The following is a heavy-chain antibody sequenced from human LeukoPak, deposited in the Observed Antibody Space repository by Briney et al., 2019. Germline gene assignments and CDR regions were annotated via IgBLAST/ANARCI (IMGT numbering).Heavy chain of an antibody. CDR3: ARGHCSSTSCYLGGYYYGMDV. Sequence: GGSLRLSCAASGFTFSSYAMHWVRQAPGKGLEWVAVISYDGSNKCYADSVKGRFTISRDNSKNTLYLQMNSLRAEDTAVYYCARGHCSSTSCYLGGYYYGMDVWGQGTTVTVSS. D-gene: IGHD2-2*01. J-gene: IGHJ6*02. V-gene: IGHV3-30-3*01. CDR1: GFTFSSYA. CDR2: ISYDGSNK.